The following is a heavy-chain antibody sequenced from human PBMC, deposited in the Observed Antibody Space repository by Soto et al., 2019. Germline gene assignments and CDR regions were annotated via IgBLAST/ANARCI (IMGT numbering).Heavy chain of an antibody. CDR3: ARGKGSASHYYYGMDV. CDR1: GGSFSGYY. Sequence: NPSEPLSLTCAVYGGSFSGYYWSWIRQPPGEGLEWIGEINHSGSTNYNPSLKSRVTISVDTSKNQFSLKLSSVTAADTAVYYCARGKGSASHYYYGMDVWGQGTTVTVSS. CDR2: INHSGST. J-gene: IGHJ6*02. V-gene: IGHV4-34*01.